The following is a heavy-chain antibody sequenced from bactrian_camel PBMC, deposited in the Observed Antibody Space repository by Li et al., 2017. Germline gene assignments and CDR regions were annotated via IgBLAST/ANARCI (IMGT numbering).Heavy chain of an antibody. Sequence: VQLVESGGGSVQAGGSLRLSCTHSGYISSRHCMGWFRQAPGKAREGIAGIDHFGGTSYAESVEGRFTISKDSANNTLHPQMNSLKPEDTAMYYCATDCLDELPYAEVRGQGTQVTVS. CDR1: GYISSRHC. V-gene: IGHV3S42*01. CDR3: ATDCLDELPYAEV. J-gene: IGHJ4*01. CDR2: IDHFGGT. D-gene: IGHD1*01.